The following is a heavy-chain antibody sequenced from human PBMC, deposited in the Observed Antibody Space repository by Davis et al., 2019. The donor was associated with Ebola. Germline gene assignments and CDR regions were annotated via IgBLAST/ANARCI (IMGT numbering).Heavy chain of an antibody. V-gene: IGHV1-69*04. CDR1: GGTFSSYA. CDR3: ARGKTVAGTRGLSWFDP. J-gene: IGHJ5*02. CDR2: IIPILGIA. D-gene: IGHD6-19*01. Sequence: SVKVSCKASGGTFSSYAISWVRQAPGQGLEWMGRIIPILGIANYAQKFQGRVTITADKSTSTAYMELTSLRSEDTAVFFCARGKTVAGTRGLSWFDPWGPGTLVTVSS.